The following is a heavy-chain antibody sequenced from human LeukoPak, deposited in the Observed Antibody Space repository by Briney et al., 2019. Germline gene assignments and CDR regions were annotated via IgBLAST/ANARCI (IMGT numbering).Heavy chain of an antibody. Sequence: SETLSLTCTVSGGSISTYYWSWIRQPPGKGLEWIGYVYYAGSTRYNPSLKSRVTISVDTSKNQFSLNLSSLTAADTAVYYCARDSTYSGSYWGNWFDSWGPGTLVTVSS. CDR1: GGSISTYY. CDR3: ARDSTYSGSYWGNWFDS. CDR2: VYYAGST. D-gene: IGHD1-26*01. V-gene: IGHV4-59*01. J-gene: IGHJ5*01.